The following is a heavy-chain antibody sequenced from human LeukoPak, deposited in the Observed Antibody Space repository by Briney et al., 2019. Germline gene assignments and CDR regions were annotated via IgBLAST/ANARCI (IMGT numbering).Heavy chain of an antibody. CDR1: GFIFSRYG. D-gene: IGHD2-15*01. CDR2: IWYDGSNK. J-gene: IGHJ4*02. Sequence: PGRSLRLSCAASGFIFSRYGMHWVRQAPGKGLEGVAIIWYDGSNKYYADSVKGRFTISRDNSKNTLYLQMNSLRAEDTAVYYCVRDLKHGSGGSWGQGTLVTVSS. V-gene: IGHV3-33*01. CDR3: VRDLKHGSGGS.